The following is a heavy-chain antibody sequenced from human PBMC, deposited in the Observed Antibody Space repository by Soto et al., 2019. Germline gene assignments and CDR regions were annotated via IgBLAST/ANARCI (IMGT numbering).Heavy chain of an antibody. J-gene: IGHJ6*02. Sequence: GESLKISCKGSGYSFTSYWIGWVRQMPGKGLEWMGIIYPGDSDTRYSPSFQGQVTISADKSIGTAYLQWSSLKASDTAMYYCARGRIAAAGLDYYYYYGMDVWGQGTTVTVSS. V-gene: IGHV5-51*01. CDR3: ARGRIAAAGLDYYYYYGMDV. CDR2: IYPGDSDT. D-gene: IGHD6-13*01. CDR1: GYSFTSYW.